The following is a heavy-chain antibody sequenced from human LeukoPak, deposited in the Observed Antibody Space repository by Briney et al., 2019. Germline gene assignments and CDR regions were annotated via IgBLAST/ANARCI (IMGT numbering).Heavy chain of an antibody. CDR1: GGSISTYH. Sequence: SETLTLTCSVPGGSISTYHWSWIPKPPGKGLEWIGYMQSSGISKYNPSLKSRVNIFVDTSKNQFVLNLRSVTAADTAVYYCARDKRHSYGRNFDPWGQGMLVTVSS. CDR2: MQSSGIS. CDR3: ARDKRHSYGRNFDP. J-gene: IGHJ5*02. D-gene: IGHD5-18*01. V-gene: IGHV4-59*01.